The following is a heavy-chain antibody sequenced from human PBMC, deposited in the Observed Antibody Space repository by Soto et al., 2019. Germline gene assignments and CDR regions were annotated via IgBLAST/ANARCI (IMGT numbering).Heavy chain of an antibody. CDR3: ARSMLYDPPNSYYYGMDV. CDR1: GYSFTSYW. V-gene: IGHV5-51*01. CDR2: IYPGDSDT. Sequence: PGESLKISCKGSGYSFTSYWIGWVRQMPGKGLEWMGIIYPGDSDTRYSPSFQGQVTISADKSISTAYLQWSSLKASDTAMYYCARSMLYDPPNSYYYGMDVWGQSTTVTVSS. J-gene: IGHJ6*02. D-gene: IGHD2-8*01.